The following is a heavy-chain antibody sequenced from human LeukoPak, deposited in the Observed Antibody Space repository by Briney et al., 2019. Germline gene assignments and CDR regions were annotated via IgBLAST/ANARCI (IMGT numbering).Heavy chain of an antibody. Sequence: ASMKVSCKASGYTFTSYAMHWVRQAPGQRLEWMGWINAGNGNTKYSQKFQGRVTITRDTSASTAYMELSSLRSEDTAVYYCATKASTIVDYYYGMDVWGQGTTVTVSS. D-gene: IGHD5/OR15-5a*01. J-gene: IGHJ6*02. CDR3: ATKASTIVDYYYGMDV. CDR2: INAGNGNT. V-gene: IGHV1-3*01. CDR1: GYTFTSYA.